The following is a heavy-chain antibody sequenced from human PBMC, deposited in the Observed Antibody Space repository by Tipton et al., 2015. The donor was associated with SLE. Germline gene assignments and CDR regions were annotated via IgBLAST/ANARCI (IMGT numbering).Heavy chain of an antibody. Sequence: LVKPTQTLTLTCTFSGFSFSTGREGVGWIRQPPGKGLEWIGYSYYSGSTNYNPSLKSRVTISVDTSKNQFSLKLSSVTAADTAVYYCARHEYNYRSFDPWGQGTLVTVSS. V-gene: IGHV4-61*01. J-gene: IGHJ5*02. CDR2: SYYSGST. CDR3: ARHEYNYRSFDP. D-gene: IGHD1-1*01. CDR1: GFSFSTGREG.